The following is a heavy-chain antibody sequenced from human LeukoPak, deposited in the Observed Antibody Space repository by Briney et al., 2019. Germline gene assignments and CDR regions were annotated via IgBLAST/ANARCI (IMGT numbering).Heavy chain of an antibody. CDR1: GYTFTGYY. Sequence: ASVKVSCKASGYTFTGYYMHWVRQAPGQGLEWMGWINPNSGGTNYAQKFQGWVTMTRDTSISTAYMELSRLRSDDTAVYYCARVRSAGPLYYYYAMDVWGQGTTVTVSS. D-gene: IGHD3-16*01. CDR3: ARVRSAGPLYYYYAMDV. V-gene: IGHV1-2*04. J-gene: IGHJ6*02. CDR2: INPNSGGT.